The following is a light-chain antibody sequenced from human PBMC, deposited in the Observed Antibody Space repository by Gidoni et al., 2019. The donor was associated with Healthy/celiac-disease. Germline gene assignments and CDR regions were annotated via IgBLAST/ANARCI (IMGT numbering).Light chain of an antibody. CDR3: MQALQTPLFT. V-gene: IGKV2-28*01. Sequence: DIVMTQSQLSLPVTPGEPASISCRSSQSLLHSNGYNYLDWYLQKPGQSPQLLIYLGSNRASGVPDRFSGSGSGTDFTLKISRVEAEDVGVYYCMQALQTPLFTFGPGTKVEIK. J-gene: IGKJ3*01. CDR2: LGS. CDR1: QSLLHSNGYNY.